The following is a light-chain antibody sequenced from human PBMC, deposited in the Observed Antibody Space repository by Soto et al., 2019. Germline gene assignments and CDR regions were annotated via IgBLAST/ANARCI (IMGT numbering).Light chain of an antibody. V-gene: IGLV4-60*03. J-gene: IGLJ2*01. CDR3: ETWDSNTRV. Sequence: QSVLTQSSSASASLGSSVKLTCTLSSGHSSNIIAWHQQQPGKAPRYLMKLERSGNYIKGSGVPDRFSGSSSGADRYLTISNPLSEDEADYYCETWDSNTRVFGGGTQLTVL. CDR1: SGHSSNI. CDR2: LERSGNY.